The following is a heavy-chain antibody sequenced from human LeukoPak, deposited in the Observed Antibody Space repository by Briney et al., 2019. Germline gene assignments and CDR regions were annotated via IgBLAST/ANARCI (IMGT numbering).Heavy chain of an antibody. CDR2: IYYSGST. CDR3: ARDSSGYFGCFQH. V-gene: IGHV4-59*01. J-gene: IGHJ1*01. D-gene: IGHD3-22*01. Sequence: SETLSLTCTVSGGSISSYYWSWIRQPPGKGLEWIGYIYYSGSTNYNPSLKSRVTISVDTSKNQFSLKLSSVTAADTAVYYCARDSSGYFGCFQHWGQGTLVTVSS. CDR1: GGSISSYY.